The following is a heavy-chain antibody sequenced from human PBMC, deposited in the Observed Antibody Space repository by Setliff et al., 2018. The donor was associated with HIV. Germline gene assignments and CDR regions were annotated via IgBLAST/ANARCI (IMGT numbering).Heavy chain of an antibody. CDR1: GGSISSGRYS. D-gene: IGHD5-12*01. CDR3: ARHLYGGYTGGFDY. Sequence: PSETLSLTCAVSGGSISSGRYSWSWIRQPPGKGLEWIGSIYHSGSAYYNPSLKSRVTISVDTSKNQFSLKLSSVTAADTAVYYCARHLYGGYTGGFDYWGQGTLVTVSS. J-gene: IGHJ4*02. CDR2: IYHSGSA. V-gene: IGHV4-30-2*03.